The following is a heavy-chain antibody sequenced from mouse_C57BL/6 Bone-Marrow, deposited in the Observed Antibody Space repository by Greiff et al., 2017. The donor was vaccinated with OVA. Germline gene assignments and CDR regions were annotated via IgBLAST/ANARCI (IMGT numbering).Heavy chain of an antibody. Sequence: QVQLQQPGAELVKPGASVKMSCKASGYTFTSYWITWVKQRPGQGLEWIGDIYPGSGSTNYNEKFKSKATLTVDTSSSTAYVQLSSLTSEDSAVYYCAREGSYYSNFWYFDVWGTGTTVTVSS. V-gene: IGHV1-55*01. CDR3: AREGSYYSNFWYFDV. D-gene: IGHD2-5*01. CDR2: IYPGSGST. CDR1: GYTFTSYW. J-gene: IGHJ1*03.